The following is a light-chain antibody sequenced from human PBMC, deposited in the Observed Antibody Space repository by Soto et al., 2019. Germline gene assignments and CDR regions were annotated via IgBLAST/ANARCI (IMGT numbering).Light chain of an antibody. V-gene: IGLV1-40*01. CDR3: QSYDSSLSGGV. CDR1: SSNIGAGYD. Sequence: QYVLTQPPSVSGAPGQRVTISCTGSSSNIGAGYDVHWYQQLPGTAPKLLIYGNSNRPSGVPDRFSGSKSGTSASLAITGLQAEDEADYYCQSYDSSLSGGVFGTGTKVTV. CDR2: GNS. J-gene: IGLJ1*01.